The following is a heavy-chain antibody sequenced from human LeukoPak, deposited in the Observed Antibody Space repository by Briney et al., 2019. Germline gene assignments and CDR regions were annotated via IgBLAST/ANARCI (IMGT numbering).Heavy chain of an antibody. Sequence: GGSLRLSCAASGFTFSDYYMSWIRQAPGKGLEWVSYIGSSGSTIYYADSVKGRFTISRDNAKNSLYLQLNSLRPEDTALYYCAKDIGGTNGVGFDYWGQGTLVTVSS. J-gene: IGHJ4*02. V-gene: IGHV3-11*01. CDR1: GFTFSDYY. CDR3: AKDIGGTNGVGFDY. CDR2: IGSSGSTI. D-gene: IGHD2-8*01.